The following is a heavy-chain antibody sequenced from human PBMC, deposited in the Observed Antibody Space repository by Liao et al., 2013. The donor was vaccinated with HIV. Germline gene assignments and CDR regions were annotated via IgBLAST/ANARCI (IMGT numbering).Heavy chain of an antibody. CDR3: VREGVGLWWTTWAFVLL. CDR2: IYSSGNT. V-gene: IGHV4-4*07. CDR1: GGSIRSYY. Sequence: QVQLQESGPGLVKPSETLSLTCTVSGGSIRSYYWNWIRQPAGKGLEWIGRIYSSGNTNHNPSLQESSQHVSRHVQEPVLPRTSPPVTAADTAVYYCVREGVGLWWTTWAFVLLGGR. J-gene: IGHJ2*01. D-gene: IGHD4/OR15-4a*01.